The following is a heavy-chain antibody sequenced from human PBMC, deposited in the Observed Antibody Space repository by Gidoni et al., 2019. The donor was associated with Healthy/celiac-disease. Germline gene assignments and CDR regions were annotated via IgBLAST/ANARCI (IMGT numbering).Heavy chain of an antibody. CDR2: IWYDGSNK. Sequence: QVQLVESGGGVVQPGRSLRLSCAASGFTFSSYGMHWVRQAPGKGLEWVAVIWYDGSNKYYADSVKGRFTISRDNSKNTLYLQMNSLRAEDTAVYYCARLGRELSFDYWDQGTLVTVSS. D-gene: IGHD7-27*01. CDR1: GFTFSSYG. CDR3: ARLGRELSFDY. V-gene: IGHV3-33*01. J-gene: IGHJ4*02.